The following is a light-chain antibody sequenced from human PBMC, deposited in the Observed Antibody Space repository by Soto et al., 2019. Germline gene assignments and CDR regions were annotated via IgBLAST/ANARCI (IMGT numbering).Light chain of an antibody. Sequence: EIVLTQSPGTLSLSPGERATLSCRASQSVRSNFLAWYQQKPGQAPRLLIYGASNRATGIPDRFSGSGSGTEFPLTITRLEPEDFEMYYCQRYDSFRTFGQGTKVEI. CDR1: QSVRSNF. J-gene: IGKJ1*01. CDR3: QRYDSFRT. CDR2: GAS. V-gene: IGKV3-20*01.